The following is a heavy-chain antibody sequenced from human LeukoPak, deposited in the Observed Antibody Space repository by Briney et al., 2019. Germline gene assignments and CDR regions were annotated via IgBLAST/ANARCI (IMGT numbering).Heavy chain of an antibody. Sequence: SETLSLTCTVSGGSVSSGSSYWSWIRQPPGKGLEWIAYIYYSGSTNYNPSLKSRVTISVDTSKNQFSLKLSSVTAADTAVYYCARGPAALLFYFDYWGQGTLVTVSS. J-gene: IGHJ4*02. CDR1: GGSVSSGSSY. CDR2: IYYSGST. CDR3: ARGPAALLFYFDY. V-gene: IGHV4-61*01. D-gene: IGHD6-13*01.